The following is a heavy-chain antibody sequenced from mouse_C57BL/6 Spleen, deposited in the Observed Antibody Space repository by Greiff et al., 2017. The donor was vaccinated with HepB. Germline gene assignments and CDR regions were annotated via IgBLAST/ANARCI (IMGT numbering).Heavy chain of an antibody. CDR1: GYSFTGYF. D-gene: IGHD1-1*02. CDR2: INPYNGDT. CDR3: AEEDYYGKEGFAY. V-gene: IGHV1-20*01. Sequence: EVQLQQSGPELVKPGDSVKISCKASGYSFTGYFMNWVMQSHGKSLEWIGRINPYNGDTFYNQKFKGKATLTVDKSSSTAHMELRSLTSEDSAVYYCAEEDYYGKEGFAYWGQWTLVTVSA. J-gene: IGHJ3*01.